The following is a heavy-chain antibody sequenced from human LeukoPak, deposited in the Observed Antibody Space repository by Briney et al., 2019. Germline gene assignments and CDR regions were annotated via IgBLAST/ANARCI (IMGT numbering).Heavy chain of an antibody. J-gene: IGHJ6*02. V-gene: IGHV3-23*01. D-gene: IGHD6-19*01. Sequence: GGSLRLSCAASGFTFHNNGMSWVRQAPGKGLEWVSAISGSSRSTYHAESVKGRFTISRDNSKNTLFLQMNSLRAEDMAVYYCAKDSSGWLDYYYGMDVWGQGTTVTVSS. CDR2: ISGSSRST. CDR1: GFTFHNNG. CDR3: AKDSSGWLDYYYGMDV.